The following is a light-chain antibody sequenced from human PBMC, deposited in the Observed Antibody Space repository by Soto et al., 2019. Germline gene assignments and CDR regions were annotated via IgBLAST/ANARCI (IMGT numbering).Light chain of an antibody. V-gene: IGKV3-11*01. CDR3: QQRSDWWT. CDR2: DAS. Sequence: EIVLTQSPATLSLSPGERATLSCRASQSVSSYLAWYQQKPGQAPRLLIYDASNRATGIHARFSGSGSGTDFTLTISSLEPEDFAVYYCQQRSDWWTFGQGTKVEIK. CDR1: QSVSSY. J-gene: IGKJ1*01.